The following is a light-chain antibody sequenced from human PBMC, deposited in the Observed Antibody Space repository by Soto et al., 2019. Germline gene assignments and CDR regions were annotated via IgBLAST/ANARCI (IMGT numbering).Light chain of an antibody. CDR2: TNN. CDR1: XXXIGSNT. J-gene: IGLJ3*02. Sequence: RVTISCSGXXXXIGSNTVLWYQQLPGTAPNLLIYTNNQRPSGVPDRFSGSKSGTSASLAISGLQSEDEADYYCAAWDDSLIGWVFGGGTKVTVL. V-gene: IGLV1-44*01. CDR3: AAWDDSLIGWV.